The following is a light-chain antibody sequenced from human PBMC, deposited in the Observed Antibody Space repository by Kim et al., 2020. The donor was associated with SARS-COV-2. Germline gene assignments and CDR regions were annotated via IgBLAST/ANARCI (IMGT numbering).Light chain of an antibody. V-gene: IGKV3-11*01. Sequence: EIVLTQSPATLSLSPGERATLSCRASQSLSSSLAWYQHKPGQAPRLLIYDASTRATGIPARFSGSGSGTDFTLTISSLEPEDFAVYYCQQRNIWPPMYTFGQGTKLEIK. CDR3: QQRNIWPPMYT. CDR1: QSLSSS. J-gene: IGKJ2*01. CDR2: DAS.